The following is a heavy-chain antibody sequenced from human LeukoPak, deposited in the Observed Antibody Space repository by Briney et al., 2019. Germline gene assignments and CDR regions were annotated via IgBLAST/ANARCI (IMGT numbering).Heavy chain of an antibody. J-gene: IGHJ6*03. V-gene: IGHV4-59*12. Sequence: PSETLSLTCTVSGGSISTYYWNWIRQPPGKGLEWIGYVYYSGSTNYNPSLKSRVTISVDTSKNQFSLKLSSVTAADTAVYYCARGPRGVTARGYNYYYMDVWGKGTTVTISS. CDR3: ARGPRGVTARGYNYYYMDV. CDR1: GGSISTYY. D-gene: IGHD2-21*02. CDR2: VYYSGST.